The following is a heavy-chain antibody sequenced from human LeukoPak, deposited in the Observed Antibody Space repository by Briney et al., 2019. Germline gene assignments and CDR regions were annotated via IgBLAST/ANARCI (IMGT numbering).Heavy chain of an antibody. Sequence: GGSLRLSCAASGFTFSSYGMHWVRQAPGKGLEWVAFIRYDGSNKYYADSVKGRFTVSRDNAKNSLYLQMNSLRAEDTAIYYCARDNYSGSRYFDHWGQGTLVTVSS. CDR1: GFTFSSYG. CDR2: IRYDGSNK. J-gene: IGHJ4*02. CDR3: ARDNYSGSRYFDH. V-gene: IGHV3-30*02. D-gene: IGHD1-26*01.